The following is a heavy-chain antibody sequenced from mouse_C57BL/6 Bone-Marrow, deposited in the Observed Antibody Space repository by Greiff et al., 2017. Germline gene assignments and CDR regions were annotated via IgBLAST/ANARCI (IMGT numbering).Heavy chain of an antibody. CDR3: ASGYYGSPWFAY. D-gene: IGHD1-1*01. J-gene: IGHJ3*01. CDR1: GYTFTSYW. V-gene: IGHV1-64*01. CDR2: IHPNSGST. Sequence: QVQLQQPGAELVKPGASVKLSCKASGYTFTSYWMHWVKQRPGQGLEWIGMIHPNSGSTNYNEKFKSKATLTVDKSSSTAYMQLSSLKSEDSAVYYCASGYYGSPWFAYWGQGTLVTVSA.